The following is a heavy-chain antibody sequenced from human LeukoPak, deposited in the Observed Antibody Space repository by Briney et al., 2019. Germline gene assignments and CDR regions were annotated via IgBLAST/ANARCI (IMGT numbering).Heavy chain of an antibody. CDR2: INPNSGGT. J-gene: IGHJ4*02. D-gene: IGHD2-15*01. Sequence: ASVKVSCKASGYTFTGYYMDWVRQAPGQGLEWMGWINPNSGGTNYAQKFQGRVTMTRDTSISTAYMELSGLRSDDTAVYYCAREEGYCSGGNCYSVHVWGQGTLVTASS. CDR3: AREEGYCSGGNCYSVHV. V-gene: IGHV1-2*02. CDR1: GYTFTGYY.